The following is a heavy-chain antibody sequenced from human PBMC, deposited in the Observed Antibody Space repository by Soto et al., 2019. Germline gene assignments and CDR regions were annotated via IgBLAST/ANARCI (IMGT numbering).Heavy chain of an antibody. D-gene: IGHD5-12*01. CDR2: IWYDGSLQ. Sequence: QVQMVESGGGVVQPGRSLRLSCAASGFSFENYGMHWVRQAPGRGLEWVAIIWYDGSLQYYAAAVKGRFTISRDNSKNTLYLEMNSLSAEDTAVYYCANLWGDGYNLGQDYNGMDVWGQGTTVIVSS. CDR1: GFSFENYG. J-gene: IGHJ6*02. CDR3: ANLWGDGYNLGQDYNGMDV. V-gene: IGHV3-33*06.